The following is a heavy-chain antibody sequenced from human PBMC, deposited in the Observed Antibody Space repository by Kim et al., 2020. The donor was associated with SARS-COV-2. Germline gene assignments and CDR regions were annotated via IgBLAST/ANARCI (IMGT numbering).Heavy chain of an antibody. Sequence: GGSLRLSCAASGFTFSSYAMSWVRQAPGKGLEWVSAISGSGGSTYYADSVKGRFTISRDNSKNTLYLQMNSLRAEDTAVYYCAKGGWEPGDSSGWYNGYYFDYWGQGTLVTVSS. J-gene: IGHJ4*02. CDR1: GFTFSSYA. D-gene: IGHD6-19*01. V-gene: IGHV3-23*01. CDR2: ISGSGGST. CDR3: AKGGWEPGDSSGWYNGYYFDY.